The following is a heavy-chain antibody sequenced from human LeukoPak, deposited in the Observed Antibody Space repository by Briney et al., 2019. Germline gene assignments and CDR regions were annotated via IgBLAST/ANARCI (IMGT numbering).Heavy chain of an antibody. D-gene: IGHD6-19*01. CDR1: GGTFSSYA. Sequence: SVKVSCKASGGTFSSYAISWVRQAPGQGLEWMGGIIPIFGTANYAQKFQGRVTITADESTSTAYMELSSLRSEDKAVYYCAREHKQWLVLGAFDIWGQGTMVTVSS. CDR2: IIPIFGTA. V-gene: IGHV1-69*01. J-gene: IGHJ3*02. CDR3: AREHKQWLVLGAFDI.